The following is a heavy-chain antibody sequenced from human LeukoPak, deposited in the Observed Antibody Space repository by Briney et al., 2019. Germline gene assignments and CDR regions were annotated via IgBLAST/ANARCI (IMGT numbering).Heavy chain of an antibody. CDR2: IYYSGST. CDR1: GGSFSSGGYY. D-gene: IGHD6-6*01. Sequence: PSETLSLTCTVSGGSFSSGGYYWSWIRQHPGKGLEWIGYIYYSGSTNYNPSLKSRVTISVDTSKNQFSLKLSSVTAADTAVYYCARRGIAARSSYYYYMDVWGKGTTVTVSS. CDR3: ARRGIAARSSYYYYMDV. J-gene: IGHJ6*03. V-gene: IGHV4-61*08.